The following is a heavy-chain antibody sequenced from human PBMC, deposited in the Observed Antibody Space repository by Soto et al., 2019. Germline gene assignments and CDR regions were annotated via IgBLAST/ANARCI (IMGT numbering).Heavy chain of an antibody. CDR3: AKEAVDATYNFYGMDV. Sequence: WGSLRLSCAASGFSFDSCSMRWFRQAPGKGLEWVTTVSFDSKKKYYIDSVKGRFTISRDNSKKMLYLQMNSLRAEDMAVYYFAKEAVDATYNFYGMDVCGPGTPVTVSS. D-gene: IGHD5-12*01. J-gene: IGHJ6*02. V-gene: IGHV3-30*18. CDR1: GFSFDSCS. CDR2: VSFDSKKK.